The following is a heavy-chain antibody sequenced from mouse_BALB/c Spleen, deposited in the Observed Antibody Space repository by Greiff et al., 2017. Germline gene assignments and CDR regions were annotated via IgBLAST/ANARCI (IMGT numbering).Heavy chain of an antibody. CDR3: ASHYYGRH. D-gene: IGHD1-1*01. V-gene: IGHV14-3*02. J-gene: IGHJ2*01. CDR1: GFNIKDTY. Sequence: DVKLQESGAELVKPGASVKLSCTASGFNIKDTYMHWVKQRPEQGLEWIGRIDPANGNTKYDPKFQGKATITADTSSNTAYLQLSSLTSEDTAVYYCASHYYGRHWGQGTTLTVSS. CDR2: IDPANGNT.